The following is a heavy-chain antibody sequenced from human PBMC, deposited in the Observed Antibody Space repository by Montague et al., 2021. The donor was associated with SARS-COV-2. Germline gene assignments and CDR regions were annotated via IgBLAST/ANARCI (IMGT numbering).Heavy chain of an antibody. J-gene: IGHJ4*02. Sequence: YHPSLKSRVTIYVDTSKNQFSLKLSSVTAADTAVYYCAIQGGYSSDYWGQGTLVTVSS. V-gene: IGHV4-39*01. D-gene: IGHD6-13*01. CDR3: AIQGGYSSDY.